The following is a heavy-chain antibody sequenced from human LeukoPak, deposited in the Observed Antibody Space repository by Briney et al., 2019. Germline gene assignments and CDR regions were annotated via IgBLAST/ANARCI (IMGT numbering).Heavy chain of an antibody. CDR1: GGPFSGYY. V-gene: IGHV4-34*01. D-gene: IGHD3-3*01. CDR3: ARVSRPGSDFWSGYFAPLDY. Sequence: SETLSLTCAVYGGPFSGYYWSWIRQPPGKGLEWIGEINHSGSTNYNPSLKSRVTISVDTSKNQFSLKLSSVTAADTAVYYCARVSRPGSDFWSGYFAPLDYWGQGTLVTVSS. J-gene: IGHJ4*02. CDR2: INHSGST.